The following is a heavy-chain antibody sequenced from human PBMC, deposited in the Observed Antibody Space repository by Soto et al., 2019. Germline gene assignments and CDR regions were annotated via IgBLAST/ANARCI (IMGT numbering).Heavy chain of an antibody. Sequence: QEQLVQSGAEVKKPGSSVKVSCKASGDTFSSYAISWVRQAPGQGLDWMGGIIPFFNTPNYAQKFQGRVTITADECTSTAYMELSSLRAEDTATYYCARESAYGGNPLAFDYWGQGNLVNVSS. V-gene: IGHV1-69*01. CDR2: IIPFFNTP. D-gene: IGHD1-26*01. J-gene: IGHJ4*02. CDR3: ARESAYGGNPLAFDY. CDR1: GDTFSSYA.